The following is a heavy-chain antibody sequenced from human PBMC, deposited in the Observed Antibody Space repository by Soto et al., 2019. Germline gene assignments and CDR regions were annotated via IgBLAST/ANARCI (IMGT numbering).Heavy chain of an antibody. CDR3: ASSLDGDTDAFDI. J-gene: IGHJ3*02. CDR2: IYYSGST. Sequence: SETLSLTCTVSGGSISSYYWGWIRQPPGKGLEWIGYIYYSGSTNYNPSLKSRVTISVDTSKNQFSLKLSSVTAADTAVYYCASSLDGDTDAFDIWGQGTMVTVSS. D-gene: IGHD2-21*02. CDR1: GGSISSYY. V-gene: IGHV4-59*01.